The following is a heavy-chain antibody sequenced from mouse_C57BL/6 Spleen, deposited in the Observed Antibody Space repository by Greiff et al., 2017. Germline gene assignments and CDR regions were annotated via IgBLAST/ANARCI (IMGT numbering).Heavy chain of an antibody. D-gene: IGHD1-1*01. Sequence: QVTLKVSGPGILQPSQTLSLTCSFSGFSLRTLGMGVGWIRQPSGKGLEWLAHIWWDDDKYYNPALKSRLTISKDTSKNQVFLKIAKVDTADTATYYCARLHYFGSSYVIAYWGQGTLVTVSA. CDR3: ARLHYFGSSYVIAY. CDR2: IWWDDDK. J-gene: IGHJ3*01. CDR1: GFSLRTLGMG. V-gene: IGHV8-8*01.